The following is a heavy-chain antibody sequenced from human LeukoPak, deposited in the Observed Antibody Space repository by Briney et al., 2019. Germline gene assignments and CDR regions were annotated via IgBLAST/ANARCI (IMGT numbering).Heavy chain of an antibody. CDR3: ARDRVMGGSWSGHPVDY. Sequence: ASVKVSCKASGYTFTSYGISWVRQAPGQGLEWMGWISAYNGNTNYAQKLQGRVTMTTDTSTSTAYMELRSLRSDDTAVYYCARDRVMGGSWSGHPVDYWGQGTLVTVSS. CDR2: ISAYNGNT. D-gene: IGHD3-3*01. J-gene: IGHJ4*02. CDR1: GYTFTSYG. V-gene: IGHV1-18*01.